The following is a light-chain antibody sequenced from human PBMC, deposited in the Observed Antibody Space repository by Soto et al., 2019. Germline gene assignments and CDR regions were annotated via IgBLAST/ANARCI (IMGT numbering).Light chain of an antibody. CDR1: QSISSY. V-gene: IGKV1-39*01. J-gene: IGKJ2*01. CDR3: QQSYSTPLT. Sequence: DIHMTQSPSSLSASVGDRVTITCRASQSISSYVNWYQQKSGQAPKLLIYAASSLRSGVPSRFSGTGSGTDFTLTITSLQPEDFASYHCQQSYSTPLTFGQGTKLEIK. CDR2: AAS.